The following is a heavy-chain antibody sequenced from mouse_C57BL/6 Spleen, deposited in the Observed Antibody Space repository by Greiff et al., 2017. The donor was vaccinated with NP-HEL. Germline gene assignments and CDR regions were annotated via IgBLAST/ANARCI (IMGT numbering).Heavy chain of an antibody. CDR2: IDPETGGT. Sequence: QVQLQQSGAELVRPGASVTLSCKASGYTFTDYEMHWVKQTPVHGLEWIGAIDPETGGTAYNQKFKGKAILTADKSSSTAYMELRSLTSEDSAVYYCRANWERYAMDYWGQGTSVTVSS. CDR3: RANWERYAMDY. J-gene: IGHJ4*01. D-gene: IGHD4-1*01. V-gene: IGHV1-15*01. CDR1: GYTFTDYE.